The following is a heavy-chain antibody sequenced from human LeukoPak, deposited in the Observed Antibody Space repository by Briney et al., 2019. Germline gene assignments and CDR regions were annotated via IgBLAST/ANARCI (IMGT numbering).Heavy chain of an antibody. CDR3: ASTSGWYEPIDY. J-gene: IGHJ4*02. CDR1: GFTFTSAW. Sequence: GGSLRLSCAASGFTFTSAWMSWVRQAPGKGLEWVGRIRSKADGGTTDYAAPVKGRFTISSDDSKNTLYLQMNSLRAEDTAVYYCASTSGWYEPIDYWGQGTLVTVSS. CDR2: IRSKADGGTT. D-gene: IGHD6-19*01. V-gene: IGHV3-15*01.